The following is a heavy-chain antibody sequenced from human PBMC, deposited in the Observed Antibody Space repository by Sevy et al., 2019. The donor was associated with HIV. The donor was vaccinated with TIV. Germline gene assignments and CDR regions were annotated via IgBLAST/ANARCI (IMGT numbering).Heavy chain of an antibody. CDR1: GFTFSSYG. D-gene: IGHD3-10*01. CDR3: AKLRRYYGPGSRVPDAFDI. CDR2: ISYDGSNK. J-gene: IGHJ3*02. V-gene: IGHV3-30*18. Sequence: GGSLRLSCAASGFTFSSYGMHWVRQAPGKGLEWVAVISYDGSNKYYADSVKGRFTISRDNSKNTLYLQMNSLRAEDTAVYYCAKLRRYYGPGSRVPDAFDIWGQGTMVTVSS.